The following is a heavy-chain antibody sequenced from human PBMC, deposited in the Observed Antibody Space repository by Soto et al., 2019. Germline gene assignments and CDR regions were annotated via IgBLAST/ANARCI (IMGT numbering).Heavy chain of an antibody. CDR3: ATGATVTTKPYYYYMDV. D-gene: IGHD4-17*01. CDR2: IYYSGST. CDR1: GGSISSYY. Sequence: SETLSLTCTVSGGSISSYYWSWIRQPPGKGLEWIGYIYYSGSTNYNPSHKSRVTISVDTSKNQFSLKLSSVTAADTAVYYCATGATVTTKPYYYYMDVWGKGTTVTVSS. J-gene: IGHJ6*03. V-gene: IGHV4-59*01.